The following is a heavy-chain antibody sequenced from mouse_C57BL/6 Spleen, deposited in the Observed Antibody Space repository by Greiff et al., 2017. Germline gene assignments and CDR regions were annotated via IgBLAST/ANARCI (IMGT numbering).Heavy chain of an antibody. J-gene: IGHJ1*03. CDR1: GFSFTSYG. CDR3: AKIYYDDDEDFDV. Sequence: QVQLQQSGPGLVQPSQSLSITCTVSGFSFTSYGVHWVRQSPGKGLEWLGVIWRGGSTDSNAAFMSRLSITKDNSKSQVFFKMNSLQADDTAIYYCAKIYYDDDEDFDVWGTGTTVTVSS. D-gene: IGHD2-4*01. CDR2: IWRGGST. V-gene: IGHV2-5*01.